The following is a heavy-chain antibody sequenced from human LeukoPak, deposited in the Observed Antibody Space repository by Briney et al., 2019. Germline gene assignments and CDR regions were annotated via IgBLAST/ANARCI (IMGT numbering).Heavy chain of an antibody. D-gene: IGHD6-19*01. V-gene: IGHV3-30*18. CDR1: GFTFSSYG. CDR2: ISYDGNYK. J-gene: IGHJ4*02. Sequence: PGGSLRLSCAASGFTFSSYGMHWVRQAPGKGLEWVAVISYDGNYKYYADSVKGRFTISRDNSKNTLYLQMNSLRAEDTAVYYCAKVGYRSGWDNIDYWGQGTLVTVSS. CDR3: AKVGYRSGWDNIDY.